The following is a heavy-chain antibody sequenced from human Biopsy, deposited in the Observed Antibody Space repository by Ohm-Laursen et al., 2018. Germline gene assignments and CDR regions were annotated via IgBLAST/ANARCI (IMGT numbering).Heavy chain of an antibody. CDR2: IFYSANT. D-gene: IGHD2-21*02. CDR1: GGSISNNNYY. CDR3: ARLGSGGYFPTFFDF. Sequence: SETLSLTCTASGGSISNNNYYWGWIRQPPGKGLEWIGNIFYSANTYYNPSLKSRVTISVDTSKNQFSLKLSSVTAADTDVYYCARLGSGGYFPTFFDFWGQGALVTVSS. V-gene: IGHV4-39*07. J-gene: IGHJ4*02.